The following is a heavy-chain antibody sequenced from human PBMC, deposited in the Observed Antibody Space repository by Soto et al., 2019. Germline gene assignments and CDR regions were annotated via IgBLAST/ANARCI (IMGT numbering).Heavy chain of an antibody. J-gene: IGHJ4*02. CDR2: ISGSGAGT. CDR1: GFTFSNYA. CDR3: AKKPANIALAGGGFDY. Sequence: GGSLRLSCAASGFTFSNYAMNWVRQAPGKGLEWVSAISGSGAGTYYADSVKGRFTISRDNSKNTLYLQMSSLRAEDTAVYYCAKKPANIALAGGGFDYWGQGTLVTVSS. V-gene: IGHV3-23*01. D-gene: IGHD6-19*01.